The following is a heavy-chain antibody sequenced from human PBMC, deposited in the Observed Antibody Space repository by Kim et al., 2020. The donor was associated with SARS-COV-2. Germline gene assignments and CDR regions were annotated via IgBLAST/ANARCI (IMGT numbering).Heavy chain of an antibody. CDR2: INHSGST. CDR1: GGSFSGYY. D-gene: IGHD6-19*01. J-gene: IGHJ6*03. Sequence: SETLSLTCAVYGGSFSGYYWSWIRQPPGKGLEWIGEINHSGSTNYNPSLKSRVTISVDTSKNQFSLKLSSVTAADTAVYYCARGTRQWLVRGTYYYYVDVWGKGTTVTVSS. CDR3: ARGTRQWLVRGTYYYYVDV. V-gene: IGHV4-34*01.